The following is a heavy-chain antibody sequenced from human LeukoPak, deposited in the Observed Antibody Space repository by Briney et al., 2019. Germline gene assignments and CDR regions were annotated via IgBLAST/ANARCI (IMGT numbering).Heavy chain of an antibody. V-gene: IGHV1-2*02. J-gene: IGHJ4*02. Sequence: ASVKVSCKASGYTFTGYYVHWVRQAPGQGLEWMGWINPNSGGTNYAQKFQGRVTMTRDTSISTAYMELSRLRSDDTAVYYCARDLSSFWYYDSSGYHFDYWGQGTLVTVSS. CDR1: GYTFTGYY. CDR2: INPNSGGT. D-gene: IGHD3-22*01. CDR3: ARDLSSFWYYDSSGYHFDY.